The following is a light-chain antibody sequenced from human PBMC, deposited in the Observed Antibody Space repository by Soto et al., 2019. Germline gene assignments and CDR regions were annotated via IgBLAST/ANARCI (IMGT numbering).Light chain of an antibody. CDR1: QAIRSA. CDR3: LLDFGYFWA. CDR2: AAS. Sequence: IQMTQSPSSLSASVGDRVTITCRASQAIRSALGWYQQKPGKVPKLLIYAASTLQSGVPSRFSGSGFGTDFTLTISRLQPEDFATYYCLLDFGYFWAFGQGTKVDIK. J-gene: IGKJ1*01. V-gene: IGKV1-6*01.